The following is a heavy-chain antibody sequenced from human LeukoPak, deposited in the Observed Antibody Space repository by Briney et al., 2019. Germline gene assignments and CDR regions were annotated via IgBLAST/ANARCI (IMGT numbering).Heavy chain of an antibody. CDR2: ISSSSSYI. J-gene: IGHJ4*02. CDR1: GFTFSSYS. CDR3: ARDFYVADDVF. V-gene: IGHV3-21*01. Sequence: GGSLRLSCAASGFTFSSYSMNWVRQAPGKGLEWVSSISSSSSYIYYADSVKGRFTISRDNAKNSLYLQMNSLRVEDTAVYYCARDFYVADDVFWGQGTLVTVSS. D-gene: IGHD6-19*01.